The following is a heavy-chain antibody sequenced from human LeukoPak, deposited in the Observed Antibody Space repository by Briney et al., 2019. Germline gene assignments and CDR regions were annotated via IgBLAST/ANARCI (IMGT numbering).Heavy chain of an antibody. Sequence: GGSLRLSCAASGFTFSSYAMHWVRQAPGKGLEWVAVISYDGSNKYYADSVKGRFTISRDNSKNTLYLQMNSLRAEDTAVYYCARDEREQQLVRGDYYYYYYMDVWGKGTTVTVSS. CDR1: GFTFSSYA. V-gene: IGHV3-30*04. CDR3: ARDEREQQLVRGDYYYYYYMDV. D-gene: IGHD6-13*01. J-gene: IGHJ6*03. CDR2: ISYDGSNK.